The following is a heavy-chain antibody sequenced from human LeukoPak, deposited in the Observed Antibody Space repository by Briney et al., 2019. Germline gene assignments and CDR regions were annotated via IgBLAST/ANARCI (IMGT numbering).Heavy chain of an antibody. J-gene: IGHJ5*02. V-gene: IGHV3-7*03. CDR2: IKQDGDQE. Sequence: PGGSLRLSCAASGFTFSHYCMTWVRQAPGKGLEWVANIKQDGDQENYVDSVKGRFTISRDNAKNSLYLQMNSLRAEDTALYYCAKDRASYSYGYNWFDPWGRGTLVTVSS. CDR3: AKDRASYSYGYNWFDP. CDR1: GFTFSHYC. D-gene: IGHD5-18*01.